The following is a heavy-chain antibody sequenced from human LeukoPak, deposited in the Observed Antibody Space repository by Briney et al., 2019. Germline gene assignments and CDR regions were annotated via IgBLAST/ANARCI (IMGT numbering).Heavy chain of an antibody. CDR1: GITFSTYA. V-gene: IGHV3-23*03. CDR2: IYSGGAI. CDR3: ARRPGN. D-gene: IGHD1-14*01. Sequence: GGSLRLSCVASGITFSTYAMSWVRQAPGKGLECVSLIYSGGAIRYADSVKGRFTISRDSSKNTLFLQMNDLTVEDTARYYCARRPGNWGQGILVTVSS. J-gene: IGHJ4*02.